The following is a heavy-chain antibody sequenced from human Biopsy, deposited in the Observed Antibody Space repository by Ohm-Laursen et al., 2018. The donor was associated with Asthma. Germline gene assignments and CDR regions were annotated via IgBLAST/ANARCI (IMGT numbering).Heavy chain of an antibody. CDR1: GFVFSQCG. D-gene: IGHD3-22*01. Sequence: SSLRLSCAASGFVFSQCGMHWVRQGPGKGLEWVALVSSDRHNKYYEDSVKGRFTISRDNSRNRLYLQINRLTVEDPAVYFCARQSGQDYGDSSGFDIWGQGTKVAVSS. CDR2: VSSDRHNK. V-gene: IGHV3-30*03. CDR3: ARQSGQDYGDSSGFDI. J-gene: IGHJ3*02.